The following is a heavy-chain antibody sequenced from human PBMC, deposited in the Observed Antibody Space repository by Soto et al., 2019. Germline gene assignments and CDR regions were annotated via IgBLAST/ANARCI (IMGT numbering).Heavy chain of an antibody. CDR1: GGTFSSYA. V-gene: IGHV1-69*01. J-gene: IGHJ5*02. Sequence: QVPLVQSGAEVKKPGSSVTVSCKASGGTFSSYAIHWVRQAPGQGLEWMGGIIPMYGPAKYAQRFQGRVTITADESTTTVYMELTSRTSQDTAGYYCARVPSIVRGGIDNGFDPWGHGTLVTVSS. CDR3: ARVPSIVRGGIDNGFDP. D-gene: IGHD3-10*01. CDR2: IIPMYGPA.